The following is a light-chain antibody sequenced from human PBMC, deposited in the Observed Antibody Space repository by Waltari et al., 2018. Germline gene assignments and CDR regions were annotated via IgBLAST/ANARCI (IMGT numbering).Light chain of an antibody. J-gene: IGLJ1*01. CDR2: YDS. CDR3: QVWDANTDPGV. Sequence: SYVLTQPPSVSVAPGETARLTCGGNNIESKTVQWYRQRPRHAPVRVISYDSHRPPGIPDRLSGSNAGNTATLTISRVEAGDEADYYCQVWDANTDPGVFGTGTEVTVL. V-gene: IGLV3-21*01. CDR1: NIESKT.